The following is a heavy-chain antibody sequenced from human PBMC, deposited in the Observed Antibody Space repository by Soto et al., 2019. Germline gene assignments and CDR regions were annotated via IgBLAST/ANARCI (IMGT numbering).Heavy chain of an antibody. CDR2: ISGSGGST. CDR1: GFTFSSYA. J-gene: IGHJ6*02. CDR3: AKRKYDFWSGPMDV. D-gene: IGHD3-3*01. Sequence: GGSLRLSCAASGFTFSSYAMSWVRQAPGKGLEWVSAISGSGGSTYYAVSVKGRFTISRDNSKNTLYLQMNSLRAEDTAVYYCAKRKYDFWSGPMDVWGQGTTVTVSS. V-gene: IGHV3-23*01.